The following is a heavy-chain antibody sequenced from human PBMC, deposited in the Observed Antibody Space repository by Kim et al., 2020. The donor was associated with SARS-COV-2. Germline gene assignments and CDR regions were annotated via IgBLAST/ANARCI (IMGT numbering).Heavy chain of an antibody. Sequence: GESLKISCKGSGYSFTSYWISWVRQMPGKGLEWMGRIDPSDSYTNYSPSFQGHVTISADKSISTAYLQWSSLKASDTAMYYCARMPRAPYSSSWLDDYFDYWGQGTLVTVSS. CDR3: ARMPRAPYSSSWLDDYFDY. V-gene: IGHV5-10-1*01. D-gene: IGHD6-13*01. CDR1: GYSFTSYW. CDR2: IDPSDSYT. J-gene: IGHJ4*02.